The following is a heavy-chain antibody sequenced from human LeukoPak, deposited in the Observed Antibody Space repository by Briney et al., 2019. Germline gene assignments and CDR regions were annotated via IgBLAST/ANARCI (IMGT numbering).Heavy chain of an antibody. CDR1: GYTLTSYA. D-gene: IGHD5-18*01. CDR2: TNTNTGNP. J-gene: IGHJ5*02. Sequence: ASVKVSCKASGYTLTSYAMNWVRQAPGQGLEWMGWTNTNTGNPTYAQGFTGRFVFSLDTSVSTAYLQISSLKAEDTAVYYCARDVRGYSYGHQRFDPWGQGTLVTVSS. CDR3: ARDVRGYSYGHQRFDP. V-gene: IGHV7-4-1*02.